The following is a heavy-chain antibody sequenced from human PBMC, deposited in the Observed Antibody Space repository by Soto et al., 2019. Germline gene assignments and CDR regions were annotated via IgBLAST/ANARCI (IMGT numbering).Heavy chain of an antibody. CDR3: VFD. Sequence: GGSLRLSCAVSRFSCDGYAMPWVRQAPGKGLEWVSGVSWNSGYIGYADSVKGRFTISRDNAKNSLYLQMNSLRPEDSASYYCVFD. CDR2: VSWNSGYI. CDR1: RFSCDGYA. J-gene: IGHJ3*01. V-gene: IGHV3-9*01.